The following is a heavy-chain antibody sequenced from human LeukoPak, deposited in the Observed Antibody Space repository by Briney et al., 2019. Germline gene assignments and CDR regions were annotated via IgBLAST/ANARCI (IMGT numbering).Heavy chain of an antibody. J-gene: IGHJ6*02. CDR2: IYNSGST. CDR3: AGSSYGSGSYYYYYGMDV. Sequence: SETLSLTCTVSGGSISSYYWSWIRQPPGKGLEWIGYIYNSGSTNYKPSLTSRVTISVDTSKNQFSLKLSSVTAADTAVYYCAGSSYGSGSYYYYYGMDVWGQGTTVTVSS. V-gene: IGHV4-59*01. D-gene: IGHD3-10*01. CDR1: GGSISSYY.